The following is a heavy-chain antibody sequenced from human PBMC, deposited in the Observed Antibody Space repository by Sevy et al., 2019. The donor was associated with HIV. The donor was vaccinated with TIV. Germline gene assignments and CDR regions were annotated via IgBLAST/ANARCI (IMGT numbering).Heavy chain of an antibody. Sequence: GGSLRLSCAASGFTFSDYYMSWIRQAPGKGLEWLSYIDGDGSAIYYADSVKGRFTISRDNAKNSLYLQMNSLRAEDTALYYRARDHEKDGDWGDYYYYAMDVWGQGTTVTVSS. D-gene: IGHD4-17*01. CDR2: IDGDGSAI. CDR1: GFTFSDYY. CDR3: ARDHEKDGDWGDYYYYAMDV. J-gene: IGHJ6*02. V-gene: IGHV3-11*01.